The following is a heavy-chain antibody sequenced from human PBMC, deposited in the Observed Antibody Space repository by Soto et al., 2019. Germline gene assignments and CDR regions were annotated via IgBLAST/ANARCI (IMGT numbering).Heavy chain of an antibody. CDR3: ARDMRRGMRVEKPDY. J-gene: IGHJ4*02. CDR1: GYSFIDYF. Sequence: QVQLVQSGAEVKKPGASMKVSCKASGYSFIDYFMHWVRQAPGQGLQWVGSIHPNSGITNFSPEFLARVTMTRDTSLNTAYLALDGLTSDDTGMYFCARDMRRGMRVEKPDYWGQGTLLTVSS. V-gene: IGHV1-2*02. D-gene: IGHD2-8*01. CDR2: IHPNSGIT.